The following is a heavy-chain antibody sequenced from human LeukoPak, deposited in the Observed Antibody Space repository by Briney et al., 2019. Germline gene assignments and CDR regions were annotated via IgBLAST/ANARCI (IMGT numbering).Heavy chain of an antibody. CDR1: GGSISNNY. CDR3: ARVPCITTSCSPINWFDP. D-gene: IGHD2-2*01. Sequence: SETLSLTCTVSGGSISNNYWTWIRQPPGKGLEWIGYFYNSGSTNYNPSLKSRVTISVDTSKNQFSLKLTSVTAADTAVYYCARVPCITTSCSPINWFDPWGQGTLVTVSS. V-gene: IGHV4-59*01. J-gene: IGHJ5*02. CDR2: FYNSGST.